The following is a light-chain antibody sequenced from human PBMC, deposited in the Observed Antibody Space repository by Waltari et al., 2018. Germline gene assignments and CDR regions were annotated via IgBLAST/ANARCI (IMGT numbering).Light chain of an antibody. J-gene: IGLJ3*02. CDR3: ETGGHGTWV. Sequence: QLVLTQSPSASASLGASVKLTCTLSRGHISNIIAWRQQQPGKGPRYLMKVNSDGSHRKEDDIPDRFSCSSSGAERYLTISSIQSEDEADYYCETGGHGTWVFGGGTKLTVL. CDR1: RGHISNI. CDR2: VNSDGSH. V-gene: IGLV4-69*01.